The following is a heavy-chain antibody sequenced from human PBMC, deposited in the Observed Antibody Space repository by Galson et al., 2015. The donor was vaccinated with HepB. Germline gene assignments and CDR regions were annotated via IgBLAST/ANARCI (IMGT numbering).Heavy chain of an antibody. CDR2: INAGNGNT. CDR1: GYTFTSYA. D-gene: IGHD1-1*01. CDR3: ARGTTGTTYYYYGMDV. J-gene: IGHJ6*02. Sequence: SVKVSCKASGYTFTSYAMHWVRQAPGQRLEWMGWINAGNGNTKYSQKFQGRVTITRDTSASTAYMELSSLRSEDTAVYYCARGTTGTTYYYYGMDVWGQGTTVTVSS. V-gene: IGHV1-3*01.